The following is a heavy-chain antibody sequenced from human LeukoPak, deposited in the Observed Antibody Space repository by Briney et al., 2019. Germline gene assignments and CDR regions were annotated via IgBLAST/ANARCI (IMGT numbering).Heavy chain of an antibody. D-gene: IGHD5-18*01. CDR3: AAVPSHYSYGPFNV. V-gene: IGHV1-58*01. CDR2: IVVGSGNT. Sequence: ASVKVSCRASGFTFTSSAVQWVRQARGQRLEWIGWIVVGSGNTNYAQKFQERVTITRDMSTSTAYMELSSLRSEDTAVYYCAAVPSHYSYGPFNVWGKGTTVTVSS. CDR1: GFTFTSSA. J-gene: IGHJ6*04.